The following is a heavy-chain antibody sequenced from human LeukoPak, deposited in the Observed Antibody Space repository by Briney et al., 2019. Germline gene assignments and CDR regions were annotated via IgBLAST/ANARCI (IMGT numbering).Heavy chain of an antibody. Sequence: SETLSLTCTVSGDSIDSGSYYWSWIRQSAGKGLEWIGRIYTSGSTNYNPSLKSRVTISIDTSKNHFSLKLNSVTATDTAIYYCAREWELLPYSVLDIWGQGAMVAVSS. CDR2: IYTSGST. D-gene: IGHD1-26*01. J-gene: IGHJ3*02. CDR3: AREWELLPYSVLDI. V-gene: IGHV4-61*02. CDR1: GDSIDSGSYY.